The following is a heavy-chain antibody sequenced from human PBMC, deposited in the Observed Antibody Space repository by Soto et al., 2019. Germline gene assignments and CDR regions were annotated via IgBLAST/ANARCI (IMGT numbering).Heavy chain of an antibody. CDR3: AREENCSGGTCYSEYFHR. CDR2: VNPSGGST. Sequence: SVQVSCKASGYLFTAYSMHWVRLAPGQGLEWMGVVNPSGGSTKYAQNFQGRVTMTRDTSTTTIYMELSSLRSDDTAIYYCAREENCSGGTCYSEYFHRWGQGTLVTVSS. J-gene: IGHJ1*01. V-gene: IGHV1-46*01. D-gene: IGHD2-15*01. CDR1: GYLFTAYS.